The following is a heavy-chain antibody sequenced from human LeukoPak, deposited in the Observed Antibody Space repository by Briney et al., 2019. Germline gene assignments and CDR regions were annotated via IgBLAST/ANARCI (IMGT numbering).Heavy chain of an antibody. D-gene: IGHD5-24*01. CDR2: IWYDGSNK. Sequence: GGSLRLSCAASGFTFSSYGMHWVRQAPGKGLEWVAVIWYDGSNKYYADSVKGRFTISRDNSKSTLYLQMNSLRAEDTAVYYCARGSERWLQPFDYWGQGTLVTVSS. J-gene: IGHJ4*02. CDR3: ARGSERWLQPFDY. V-gene: IGHV3-33*01. CDR1: GFTFSSYG.